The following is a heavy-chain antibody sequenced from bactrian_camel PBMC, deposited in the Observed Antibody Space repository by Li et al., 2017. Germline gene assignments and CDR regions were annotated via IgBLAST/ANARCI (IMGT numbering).Heavy chain of an antibody. CDR3: AADWRTEAFTVLPSLPPGII. Sequence: HVQLVESGGGSVQAGGSLTLSCAAGRYTYKRSCMGWFRQRPGKGREGLAVLWIGGATTTYADSVKGRFIITRDKAKDLVYLQMNGLQPEDTAMYYCAADWRTEAFTVLPSLPPGIILGPGDPGHRL. J-gene: IGHJ4*01. D-gene: IGHD1*01. V-gene: IGHV3S1*01. CDR2: LWIGGATT. CDR1: RYTYKRSC.